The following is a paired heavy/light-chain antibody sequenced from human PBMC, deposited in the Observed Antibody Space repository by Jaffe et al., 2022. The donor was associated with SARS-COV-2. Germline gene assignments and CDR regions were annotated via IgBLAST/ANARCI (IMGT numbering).Light chain of an antibody. J-gene: IGKJ2*01. Sequence: DIVMTQSPDSLAVSLGERATINCKSSQSVLYSSNNKNYLTWYQQKPGQPPKLLFNWASSRESGVPDRFSGSGSGTDFTLTITSLQAEDVAVYYCQQFYSRPFTFGQGTKLEIK. CDR2: WAS. CDR1: QSVLYSSNNKNY. V-gene: IGKV4-1*01. CDR3: QQFYSRPFT.
Heavy chain of an antibody. CDR1: GGSINRGGYH. CDR3: ARDNDASGIGSFDY. J-gene: IGHJ4*02. V-gene: IGHV4-31*03. Sequence: QVQLQESGPGLVKPSQTLSLTCTVSGGSINRGGYHWNWIRQHPGKGLEWIGYIYGSGTANYNPSLKSRVIISVDTSKNEFSLKLSSVTAADTAVYYCARDNDASGIGSFDYWGQGTLVTVSS. D-gene: IGHD3-10*01. CDR2: IYGSGTA.